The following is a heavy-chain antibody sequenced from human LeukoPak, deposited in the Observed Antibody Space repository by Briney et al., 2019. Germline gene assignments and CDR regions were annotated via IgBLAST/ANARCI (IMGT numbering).Heavy chain of an antibody. J-gene: IGHJ4*02. V-gene: IGHV3-53*01. CDR2: IYSDGRT. CDR3: AKGGYSYGYTFDY. Sequence: GSLPLSCSASGFSVSSNYMNWVRPAPGKGLEWVPVIYSDGRTYYADSVKGLFTISRDNSKNTLYLQMNSLRAEDTALYYCAKGGYSYGYTFDYWGPGSLVTVSS. D-gene: IGHD5-18*01. CDR1: GFSVSSNY.